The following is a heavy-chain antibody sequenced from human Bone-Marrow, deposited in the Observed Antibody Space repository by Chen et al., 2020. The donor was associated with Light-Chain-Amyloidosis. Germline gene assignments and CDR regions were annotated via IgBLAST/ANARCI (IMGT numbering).Heavy chain of an antibody. D-gene: IGHD4-17*01. V-gene: IGHV3-30*02. CDR2: IRFGGGNR. Sequence: QVNLVESGGGVVQPGGSLRLSCEVSGFTFSSYGMHWVRQVPGKGLESVGSIRFGGGNRKYVGSVKGRFTIARDNSENTLYLQMNSLRAEETAVYYGAKDKGLYAAEDFYYMDVWGNGTTVIVSS. CDR3: AKDKGLYAAEDFYYMDV. J-gene: IGHJ6*03. CDR1: GFTFSSYG.